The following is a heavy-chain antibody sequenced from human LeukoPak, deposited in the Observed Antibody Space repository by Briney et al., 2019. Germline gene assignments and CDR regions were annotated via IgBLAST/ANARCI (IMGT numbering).Heavy chain of an antibody. V-gene: IGHV4-38-2*01. CDR3: VRMGVSYYYDSSTYYPTAFDV. CDR2: IFHSGSI. J-gene: IGHJ3*01. Sequence: PSGTLSLTCAVSVYSLSSGYYWGWIRQSPGKGLEWIATIFHSGSIYYNPSLKSRVTLSVDTSKNQFSLRLNSVTAADTALYYCVRMGVSYYYDSSTYYPTAFDVWGQGTMVSVSS. CDR1: VYSLSSGYY. D-gene: IGHD3-22*01.